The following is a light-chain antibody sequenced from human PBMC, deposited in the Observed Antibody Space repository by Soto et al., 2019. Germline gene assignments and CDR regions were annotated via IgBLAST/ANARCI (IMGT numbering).Light chain of an antibody. CDR2: DTS. Sequence: QAVVTQEPSLTVSPGGTVTLTCGSSTGAVTSGLYPYWFQQKPGQAPRTLIYDTSNKHSWTPARFSGSLLGGKAALTLSAAQPEDEADYYCLLSYSGTRVFGGGTKLTLL. CDR1: TGAVTSGLY. CDR3: LLSYSGTRV. J-gene: IGLJ3*02. V-gene: IGLV7-46*01.